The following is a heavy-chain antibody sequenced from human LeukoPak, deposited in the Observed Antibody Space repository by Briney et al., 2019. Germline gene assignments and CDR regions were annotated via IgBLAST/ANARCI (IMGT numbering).Heavy chain of an antibody. Sequence: QPGGSLRLSCAASGFTFSSYEMNWVRQAPGKGLEWVSYISSSGSTIYYADSVKGRFTISRDNAKNSLYLQMNSLRAEDTAVYYCVKDRTGSWSFDYWGQGTLVTVSS. CDR3: VKDRTGSWSFDY. J-gene: IGHJ4*02. CDR1: GFTFSSYE. D-gene: IGHD6-13*01. V-gene: IGHV3-48*03. CDR2: ISSSGSTI.